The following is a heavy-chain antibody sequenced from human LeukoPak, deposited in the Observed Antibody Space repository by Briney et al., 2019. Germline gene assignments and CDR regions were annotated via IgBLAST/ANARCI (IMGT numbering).Heavy chain of an antibody. CDR3: AREEGLGGDYWFDP. D-gene: IGHD2-21*02. V-gene: IGHV1-8*03. CDR2: MNPNSGNT. CDR1: GYTFTSYD. J-gene: IGHJ5*02. Sequence: ASVKVSCKASGYTFTSYDINWVRQATGQGLEWMGWMNPNSGNTGYAQKFQGRVTITRNTSISTAYMELSSLRSEDTAVYYCAREEGLGGDYWFDPWGQGTLVTVSS.